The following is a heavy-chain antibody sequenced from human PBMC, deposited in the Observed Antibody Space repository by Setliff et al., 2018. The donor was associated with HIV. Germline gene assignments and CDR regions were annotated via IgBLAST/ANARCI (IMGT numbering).Heavy chain of an antibody. CDR2: IHYSGST. CDR1: GDSINSGSYY. D-gene: IGHD3-3*01. J-gene: IGHJ4*02. Sequence: SETLSLTCTVSGDSINSGSYYWSWIRQHPGKGLEWIGYIHYSGSTHYNPSLDSRLTISVGTSQNRFSLKLSSVTAADTAVYFCARAHHDFWSGYCPFDYWGQGTLVTVSS. CDR3: ARAHHDFWSGYCPFDY. V-gene: IGHV4-31*03.